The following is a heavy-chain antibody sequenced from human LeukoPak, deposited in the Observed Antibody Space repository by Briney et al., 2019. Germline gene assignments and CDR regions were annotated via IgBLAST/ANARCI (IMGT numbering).Heavy chain of an antibody. D-gene: IGHD4-11*01. CDR2: IYYSGST. V-gene: IGHV4-59*01. Sequence: SETLSLTCTVSGGSISSYYWSWIRQPPGKGLEWIGCIYYSGSTNYNPSLKSRVTISVDTSNNQFSLKVTSVTAADTAVYYCAKSNLVDAFDIWGQGTMVTVSS. J-gene: IGHJ3*02. CDR1: GGSISSYY. CDR3: AKSNLVDAFDI.